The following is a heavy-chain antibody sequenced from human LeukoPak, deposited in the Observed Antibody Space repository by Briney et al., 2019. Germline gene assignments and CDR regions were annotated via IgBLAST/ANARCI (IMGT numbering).Heavy chain of an antibody. CDR2: ISSSSSYI. J-gene: IGHJ3*02. CDR3: ARAGGYCSSTSCYLTAFDI. D-gene: IGHD2-2*01. CDR1: GFTFSSYS. Sequence: GGSLRLSCAASGFTFSSYSMNWVRQAPGKGLEWVSSISSSSSYIYYADSVKGRFTISGDNAKNSLYLQMNSLRAEDTAVYYCARAGGYCSSTSCYLTAFDIWGQGTMVTVPS. V-gene: IGHV3-21*01.